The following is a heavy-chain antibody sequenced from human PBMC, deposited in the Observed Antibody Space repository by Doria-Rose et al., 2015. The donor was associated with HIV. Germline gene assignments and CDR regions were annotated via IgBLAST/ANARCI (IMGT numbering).Heavy chain of an antibody. D-gene: IGHD2-2*01. V-gene: IGHV1-3*01. CDR2: VNVDNGNT. CDR3: AKDRVRVVQAATTLDF. Sequence: QVQLVQSGAEVKKPGASVRVSCKASGYTFTRYAMHWVRQAPGQRPEWMGWVNVDNGNTEYSQKFQGRLTITRDTSASTAYMELSSLTSGDTAVYYCAKDRVRVVQAATTLDFWGQGTLVTVSS. CDR1: GYTFTRYA. J-gene: IGHJ4*02.